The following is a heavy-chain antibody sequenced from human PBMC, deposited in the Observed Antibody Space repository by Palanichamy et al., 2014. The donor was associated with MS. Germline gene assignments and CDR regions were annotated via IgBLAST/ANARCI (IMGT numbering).Heavy chain of an antibody. CDR3: AKLMSRNYYYAMDV. CDR2: ISGGGASI. V-gene: IGHV3-23*01. Sequence: EVQVLESGGGLIQPGGSLRLSCVVSGFTLNNYAMSWVRQAPGKGLEWVSTISGGGASIYHADSVKGRVTISRDNSKSTLYLQMNSLRAEDTAVYYCAKLMSRNYYYAMDVWGQGTTVTVSS. CDR1: GFTLNNYA. J-gene: IGHJ6*02.